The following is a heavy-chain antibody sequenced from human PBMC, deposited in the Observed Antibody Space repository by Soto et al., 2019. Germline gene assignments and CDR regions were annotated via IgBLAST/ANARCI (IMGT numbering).Heavy chain of an antibody. Sequence: SETLSLTCTVSGRPISSYYWSWVRQPPGKGLEWIGYVYYSASTNYKPSLNYNRSLTGRVTISLDTSKNQSSLRLSSVTTAATALYYCATGRVLYGSEYWGQGTLVTVSSGKNSPASVKVSCKASSSSSAADYWGQGTLVTVSS. CDR3: ATGRVLYGSEYWGQGTLVTVSSGKNSPASVKVSCKASSSSSAADY. CDR2: VYYSASTNYKPSL. J-gene: IGHJ4*02. V-gene: IGHV4-59*01. D-gene: IGHD6-6*01. CDR1: GRPISSYY.